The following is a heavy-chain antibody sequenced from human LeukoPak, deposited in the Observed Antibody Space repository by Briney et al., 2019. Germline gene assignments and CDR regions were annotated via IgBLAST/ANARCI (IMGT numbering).Heavy chain of an antibody. V-gene: IGHV4-30-2*01. CDR1: GGSISSGGYY. Sequence: PSETLSLTCTVSGGSISSGGYYWSWIRQPPGKGLEWIGYIYHSGSTYYNPSLKSRVTISVDRSKNQFSLKLSSVTAADTAVYYCARAYCSSTSCYILDYWGQGTLVTVSS. J-gene: IGHJ4*02. D-gene: IGHD2-2*02. CDR2: IYHSGST. CDR3: ARAYCSSTSCYILDY.